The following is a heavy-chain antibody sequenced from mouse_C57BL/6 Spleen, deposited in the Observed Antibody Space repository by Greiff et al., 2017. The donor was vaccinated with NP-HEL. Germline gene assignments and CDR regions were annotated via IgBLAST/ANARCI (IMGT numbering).Heavy chain of an antibody. CDR1: GFNIKNTY. CDR2: IDPANGNT. J-gene: IGHJ1*03. D-gene: IGHD1-1*01. Sequence: DVQLQESVAELVRPGASVKLSCTASGFNIKNTYMHWVKQRPEQGLEWIGRIDPANGNTKYAPKFQGKATITADTSSNTAYLQLSSLTSEDTAIYYCASTTVVADWYFDVWGTGTTVTVSS. V-gene: IGHV14-3*01. CDR3: ASTTVVADWYFDV.